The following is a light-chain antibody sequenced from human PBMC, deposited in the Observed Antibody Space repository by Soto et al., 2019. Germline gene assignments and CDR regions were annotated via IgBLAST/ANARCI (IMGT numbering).Light chain of an antibody. CDR1: SSNIGTGYD. CDR3: AAWDDSLSGVV. CDR2: DNI. Sequence: QSVLTQPPSVSGAPGQRVTISGTGSSSNIGTGYDVHWYHQLPGAAPKLLIYDNINRPSGVPDRFSGSKSGTSASLAITGLQAEDEGDYSCAAWDDSLSGVVFGGGTKLTVL. J-gene: IGLJ3*02. V-gene: IGLV1-40*01.